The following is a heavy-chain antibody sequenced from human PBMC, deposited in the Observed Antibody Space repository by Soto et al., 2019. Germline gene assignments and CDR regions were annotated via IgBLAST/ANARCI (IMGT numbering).Heavy chain of an antibody. CDR2: IYYSGST. Sequence: SETLSLTCTVSGGSISSYYWSWIRQPPGKGLEWIGYIYYSGSTNYNPSLKSRVTISVDTSKNQFSLKLSSVTAADTAVYYCARGYSSGRYYFDYWGQGTLVTVSS. CDR1: GGSISSYY. J-gene: IGHJ4*02. V-gene: IGHV4-59*01. D-gene: IGHD6-19*01. CDR3: ARGYSSGRYYFDY.